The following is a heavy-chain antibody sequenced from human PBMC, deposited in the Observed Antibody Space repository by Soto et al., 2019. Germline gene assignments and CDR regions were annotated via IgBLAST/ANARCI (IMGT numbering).Heavy chain of an antibody. CDR2: ISASKGNT. CDR3: ASRSGQLPYYFDY. Sequence: ASVKVSCKAPGFTFTNYGITWVRQAPGQGLEWMGWISASKGNTNYAQKFQGRVTMTTDTSTSTAYMELRSLRSDDMAVYYCASRSGQLPYYFDYWGQGTQVTVSS. CDR1: GFTFTNYG. D-gene: IGHD6-6*01. J-gene: IGHJ4*02. V-gene: IGHV1-18*03.